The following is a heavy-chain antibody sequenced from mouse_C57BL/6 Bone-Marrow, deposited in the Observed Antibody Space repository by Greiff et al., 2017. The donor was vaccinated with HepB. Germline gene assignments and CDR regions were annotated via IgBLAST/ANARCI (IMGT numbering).Heavy chain of an antibody. Sequence: QVQLQQSGTELVKPGASVKLSCKASGYTFTSYWMHWVKQRPGQGLEWIGNINPSNGGTNYNEKFKSKATLTVDKSSSTAYMQLSSLTSEDSAVYYCARGRQLRPEAWFAYWGQGTLVTVSA. J-gene: IGHJ3*01. CDR2: INPSNGGT. D-gene: IGHD3-2*02. CDR1: GYTFTSYW. CDR3: ARGRQLRPEAWFAY. V-gene: IGHV1-53*01.